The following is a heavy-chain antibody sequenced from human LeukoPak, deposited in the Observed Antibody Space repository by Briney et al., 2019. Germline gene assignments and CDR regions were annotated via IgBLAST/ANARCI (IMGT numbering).Heavy chain of an antibody. CDR1: GFTFSSYG. D-gene: IGHD2-2*02. CDR2: IRYDGSNK. J-gene: IGHJ6*03. CDR3: ARNYQLLYSRSYYYYYYMDV. V-gene: IGHV3-30*02. Sequence: GGSLRLSCAASGFTFSSYGMHWVRQAPGKGLEWVAFIRYDGSNKYYADSVKGRFTISRDNSKNTLYLQMNSLRAEDTAVYYCARNYQLLYSRSYYYYYYMDVWGKGTTVTVSS.